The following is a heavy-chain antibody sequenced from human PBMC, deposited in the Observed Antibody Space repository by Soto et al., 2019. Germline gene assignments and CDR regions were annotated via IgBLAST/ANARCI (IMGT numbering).Heavy chain of an antibody. D-gene: IGHD3-3*01. CDR3: ARAGFYDFWSGPHYFDY. V-gene: IGHV4-34*01. CDR1: GGSFSGYY. Sequence: PSETLSLTCAVYGGSFSGYYWSWIRQPPGKGLEWIGEINHSGTTNYNPSLKSRVTISVDTSKNQFSLKLSSVTAADTAVYYCARAGFYDFWSGPHYFDYWGQGTLVTVSS. CDR2: INHSGTT. J-gene: IGHJ4*02.